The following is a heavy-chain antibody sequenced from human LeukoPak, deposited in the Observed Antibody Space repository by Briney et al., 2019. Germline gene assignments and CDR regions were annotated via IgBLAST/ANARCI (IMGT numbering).Heavy chain of an antibody. J-gene: IGHJ2*01. CDR3: ARRLGNPGSLGYFDL. CDR2: ISGSGSST. Sequence: PGGSLRLSCAASGSTFSSYAMSWVRQAPGKGLEWVSAISGSGSSTSYADSVKGRFTISRDNSKNTLYLQMNSLRAEDTALYYCARRLGNPGSLGYFDLWGRGTLVTVSS. CDR1: GSTFSSYA. D-gene: IGHD1-26*01. V-gene: IGHV3-23*01.